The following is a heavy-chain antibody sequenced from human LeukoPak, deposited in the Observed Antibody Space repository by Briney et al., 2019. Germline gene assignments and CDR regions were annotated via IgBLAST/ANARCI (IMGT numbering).Heavy chain of an antibody. CDR3: ANTDSSGYQYYFDY. V-gene: IGHV3-30*18. J-gene: IGHJ4*02. CDR2: ISYDGSNK. D-gene: IGHD3-22*01. Sequence: GGSLRLSCAASGFTFSSYGMHWVRQAPGKGLEWVAVISYDGSNKYYADSVKGRFTISRDNSKNTLYLQTNSLRAEDTAVYYCANTDSSGYQYYFDYWGQGTLVTVSS. CDR1: GFTFSSYG.